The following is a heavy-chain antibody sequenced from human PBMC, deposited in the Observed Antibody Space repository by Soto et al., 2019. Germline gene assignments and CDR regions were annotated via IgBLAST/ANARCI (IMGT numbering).Heavy chain of an antibody. D-gene: IGHD3-22*01. CDR3: ATYYYDSSGYYYAAFDI. CDR2: IIPIFGTA. V-gene: IGHV1-69*06. J-gene: IGHJ3*02. Sequence: SVKVSCKASGGTFSSYAISWVRQAPGQGLEWMGGIIPIFGTANYAQKFQGRVTITADKSTSTAYMELSSLRSEDTAVYYCATYYYDSSGYYYAAFDIWGQGTMVTLSS. CDR1: GGTFSSYA.